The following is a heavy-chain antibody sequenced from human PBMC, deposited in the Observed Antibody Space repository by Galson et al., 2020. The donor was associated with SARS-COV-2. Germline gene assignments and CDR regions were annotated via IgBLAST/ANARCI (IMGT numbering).Heavy chain of an antibody. CDR3: AREREANYYDSSGDLDY. CDR1: GFTFSSYA. D-gene: IGHD3-22*01. J-gene: IGHJ4*02. V-gene: IGHV3-30-3*01. Sequence: GGSLRLSCAASGFTFSSYAMHWVRQAPGKGLEWVAVISYDGSNKYYADSVKGRFTISRDNSKNTLYLQMNSLRAEDTAVYYCAREREANYYDSSGDLDYWGQGTLVTVSS. CDR2: ISYDGSNK.